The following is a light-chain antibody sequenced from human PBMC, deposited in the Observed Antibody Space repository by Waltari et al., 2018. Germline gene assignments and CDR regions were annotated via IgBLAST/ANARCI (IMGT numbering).Light chain of an antibody. Sequence: QSALTQPASVSGSPGQSITISCTGISSDVGGYNYVSWYQQYPGKAPKLMIYDVSNRPSGVSNRFSGSKSGNTASLTISGLQAEDVADYYCSSYTSSSPYVFGTGTKVTVL. V-gene: IGLV2-14*03. CDR3: SSYTSSSPYV. CDR1: SSDVGGYNY. CDR2: DVS. J-gene: IGLJ1*01.